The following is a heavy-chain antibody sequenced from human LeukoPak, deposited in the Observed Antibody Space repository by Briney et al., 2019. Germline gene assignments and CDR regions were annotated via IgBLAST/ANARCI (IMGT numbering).Heavy chain of an antibody. CDR1: GGSFSGYY. Sequence: SETLSLTCAVYGGSFSGYYWSWIRQPPGKGLEWIGEINHSGSTNYNPSLKSRVTISVDTSKNQFSLKLSSVTAADTAVYYCARVGPYGSGSYYTDYWGQGTLVTVSS. CDR3: ARVGPYGSGSYYTDY. V-gene: IGHV4-34*01. D-gene: IGHD3-10*01. J-gene: IGHJ4*02. CDR2: INHSGST.